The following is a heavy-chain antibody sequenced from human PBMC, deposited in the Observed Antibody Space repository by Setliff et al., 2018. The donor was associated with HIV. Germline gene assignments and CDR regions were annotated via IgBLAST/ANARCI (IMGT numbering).Heavy chain of an antibody. CDR2: ISSNGGST. CDR1: GYTLSELS. CDR3: ARRGYCSSTTCYYDY. J-gene: IGHJ4*02. D-gene: IGHD2-2*01. V-gene: IGHV3-64*02. Sequence: SCKVSGYTLSELSMHWVRQAPGKGLEYVSAISSNGGSTYYADSVKGRLTISRDNSKNTLYLQMGSLRAEDMAVYYCARRGYCSSTTCYYDYWGQGTLVTVS.